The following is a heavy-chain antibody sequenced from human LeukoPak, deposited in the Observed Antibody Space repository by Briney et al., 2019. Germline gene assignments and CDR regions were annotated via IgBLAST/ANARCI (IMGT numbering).Heavy chain of an antibody. CDR1: GYSFTSYW. V-gene: IGHV5-51*01. CDR3: AREISSPEDYFDY. D-gene: IGHD1-14*01. Sequence: GESLKISCQGSGYSFTSYWIGWVRQMPGKDLEWMGIIYPGDSDTRYSPSFQGQVTISADKSISTAYLQWSSLKASDTAMYYCAREISSPEDYFDYWGQGTLVTVSS. J-gene: IGHJ4*02. CDR2: IYPGDSDT.